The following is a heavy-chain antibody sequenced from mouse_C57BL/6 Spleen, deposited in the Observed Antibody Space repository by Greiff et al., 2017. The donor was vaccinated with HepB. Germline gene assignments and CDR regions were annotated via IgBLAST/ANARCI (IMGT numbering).Heavy chain of an antibody. D-gene: IGHD2-2*01. CDR1: GYTFTSYW. CDR2: IHPSDSDT. Sequence: QVQLQQPGAELVKPGASVKVSCKASGYTFTSYWMHWVKQRPGQGLEWIGRIHPSDSDTNYNQKFKGKATLTVDKSSSTAYMQLSSLTSEDSAVYYCSIEEWLRRKTYAMDYWGQGTSVTVSS. CDR3: SIEEWLRRKTYAMDY. J-gene: IGHJ4*01. V-gene: IGHV1-74*01.